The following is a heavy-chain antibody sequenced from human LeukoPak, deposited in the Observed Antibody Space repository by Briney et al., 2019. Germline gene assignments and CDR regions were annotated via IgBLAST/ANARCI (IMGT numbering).Heavy chain of an antibody. V-gene: IGHV4-39*01. D-gene: IGHD3-22*01. CDR2: IYYSGST. J-gene: IGHJ4*02. CDR3: ARLYYDSSGYYQICYFDY. Sequence: SETLSLTCTVSGGSISSSSYYWGWIRQPPGKGLEWIGSIYYSGSTYYNPSLKSRVTISVDTSKNQFSLNLSSVTAADTSVYYCARLYYDSSGYYQICYFDYWGQGTLVTVSS. CDR1: GGSISSSSYY.